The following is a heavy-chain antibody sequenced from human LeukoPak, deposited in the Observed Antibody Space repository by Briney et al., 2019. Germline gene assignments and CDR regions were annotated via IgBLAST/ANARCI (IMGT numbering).Heavy chain of an antibody. CDR1: GFTFSSYW. D-gene: IGHD6-6*01. Sequence: GGPLKLSCPASGFTFSSYWMHWVRQAQGKGLVWVSRINSDGSSTSYADSVRGRFTISRDNARNTLYLQMNSLRAEDTAVYYCAREGAARRGWFDPWGQGTLVTVSS. CDR3: AREGAARRGWFDP. CDR2: INSDGSST. V-gene: IGHV3-74*01. J-gene: IGHJ5*02.